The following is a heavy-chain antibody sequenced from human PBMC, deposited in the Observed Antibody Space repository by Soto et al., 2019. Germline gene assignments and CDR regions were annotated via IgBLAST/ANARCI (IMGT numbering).Heavy chain of an antibody. CDR3: ARDSYSSATH. J-gene: IGHJ4*01. CDR2: ISNDGSDT. CDR1: GSTLSSYS. D-gene: IGHD4-4*01. Sequence: PGGSLRLSCAASGSTLSSYSMNWVRQAPGKGLVWVSRISNDGSDTTYADSVRGRFTVSRDNAKNTLYLQMNSLRAEDTAVYYCARDSYSSATHWGHGALVTVSS. V-gene: IGHV3-74*01.